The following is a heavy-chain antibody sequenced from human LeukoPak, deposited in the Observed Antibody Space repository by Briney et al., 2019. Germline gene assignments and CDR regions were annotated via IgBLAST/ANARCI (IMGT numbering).Heavy chain of an antibody. CDR1: GGSISSGSYY. CDR3: ARATVTRDMDV. V-gene: IGHV4-61*02. CDR2: IYTSGST. Sequence: SQTLSLTCTVSGGSISSGSYYWSWIRQPAGKGLEWIGRIYTSGSTNYNPSLKSRVTISVDTSKNQFSLKLSSVTAADTAVYYCARATVTRDMDVWGKGTTVTISS. D-gene: IGHD4-17*01. J-gene: IGHJ6*03.